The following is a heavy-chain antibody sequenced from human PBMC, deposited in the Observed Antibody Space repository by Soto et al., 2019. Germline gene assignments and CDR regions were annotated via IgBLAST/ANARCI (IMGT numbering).Heavy chain of an antibody. CDR3: ERRLSWSGDFAS. V-gene: IGHV4-39*01. CDR1: GDSISSGSHY. D-gene: IGHD3-3*01. CDR2: IYYRGNT. J-gene: IGHJ5*01. Sequence: LQLRESGPRLLRPSETLSLTCTVSGDSISSGSHYWAWIRQTPGKGLEWIGDIYYRGNTYYNPALRGRATISVDTSNSQFPLVLRSITAADTAFYFCERRLSWSGDFASWGRGTLVAVSS.